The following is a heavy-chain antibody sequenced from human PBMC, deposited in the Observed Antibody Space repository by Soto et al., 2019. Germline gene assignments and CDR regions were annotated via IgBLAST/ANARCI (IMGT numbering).Heavy chain of an antibody. D-gene: IGHD3-9*01. CDR1: GFPFSSYW. CDR2: ISGDGVTT. J-gene: IGHJ4*02. V-gene: IGHV3-74*01. Sequence: EVQLVESGGDLVQRGGSLRLSCAASGFPFSSYWMHWVRHTPGKGLDWVARISGDGVTTYYAESVTGRFTVSRDNAKNTLSLKISGLRAEDTAVYYCAREYYGLLTGYYPDYWGQGTLVSVSS. CDR3: AREYYGLLTGYYPDY.